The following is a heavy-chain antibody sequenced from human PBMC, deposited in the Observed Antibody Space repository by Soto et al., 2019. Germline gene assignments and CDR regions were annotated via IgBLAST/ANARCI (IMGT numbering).Heavy chain of an antibody. Sequence: QVQLVQSGAEVKKPGSSVKVSCKASGGTFSSYTISWVRQAPGQGLEWMGRIIPILGIANYAQKFQGRVTITADKSASTAYMELSSLRYEDTAVYYCASEGVPTVTSWLDYWGQGTLVTVSS. CDR1: GGTFSSYT. D-gene: IGHD4-17*01. CDR2: IIPILGIA. J-gene: IGHJ4*02. V-gene: IGHV1-69*02. CDR3: ASEGVPTVTSWLDY.